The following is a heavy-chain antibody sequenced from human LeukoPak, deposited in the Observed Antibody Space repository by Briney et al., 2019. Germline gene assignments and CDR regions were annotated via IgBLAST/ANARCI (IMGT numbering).Heavy chain of an antibody. Sequence: SETLSLTCTVSGGSISSYYWSWIRQPPGKGLEWIGYIYYSGSTNYNPSLKSRDTISVDTSKNQFSLKLSSVTAADTAVYYCARAMGSGSYAYYYGMDVWGQGTTVTVSS. CDR3: ARAMGSGSYAYYYGMDV. CDR2: IYYSGST. J-gene: IGHJ6*02. CDR1: GGSISSYY. V-gene: IGHV4-59*01. D-gene: IGHD3-10*01.